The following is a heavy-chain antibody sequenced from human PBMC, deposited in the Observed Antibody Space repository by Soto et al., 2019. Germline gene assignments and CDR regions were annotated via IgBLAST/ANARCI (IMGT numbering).Heavy chain of an antibody. CDR2: IYYSGST. V-gene: IGHV4-61*01. J-gene: IGHJ4*02. CDR1: GGSISSSSYY. CDR3: AKEGGYDSSGYEPVNYFDY. D-gene: IGHD3-22*01. Sequence: SETLSLTCTVSGGSISSSSYYWSWIRQPPGKGLEWIGYIYYSGSTNYNPSLKSRVTISVDTSKNQFSLKLSSVTAADTAVYYCAKEGGYDSSGYEPVNYFDYWGQGTLVTVSS.